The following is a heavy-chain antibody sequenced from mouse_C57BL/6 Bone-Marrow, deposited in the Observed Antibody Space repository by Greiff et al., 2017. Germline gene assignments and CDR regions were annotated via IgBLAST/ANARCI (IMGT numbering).Heavy chain of an antibody. D-gene: IGHD2-3*01. Sequence: QVQLQQPGAELVRPGSSVKLSCKASGYTFTSYWMDWVKQRPGQGLEWIGNIYPSDSDTHYNQKFKDKATLTVDKSSSTAYMQLSSLASEDSAVNVCASYDGYYGFDYWGQGTTLTGSS. CDR3: ASYDGYYGFDY. CDR1: GYTFTSYW. CDR2: IYPSDSDT. V-gene: IGHV1-61*01. J-gene: IGHJ2*01.